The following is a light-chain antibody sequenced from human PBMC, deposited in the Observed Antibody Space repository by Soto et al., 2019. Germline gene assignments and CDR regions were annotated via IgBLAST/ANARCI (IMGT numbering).Light chain of an antibody. V-gene: IGKV3-20*01. J-gene: IGKJ1*01. CDR1: QSVSSN. CDR3: QDYGTSWT. Sequence: EIVMTQSPATLSVSPGERATLSCRASQSVSSNLAWYQQKPGQAPRLLIYGASSRATGIPDRFSGSGSGTDFTLTINRLEPEDFAVYYCQDYGTSWTFGQGTKVDI. CDR2: GAS.